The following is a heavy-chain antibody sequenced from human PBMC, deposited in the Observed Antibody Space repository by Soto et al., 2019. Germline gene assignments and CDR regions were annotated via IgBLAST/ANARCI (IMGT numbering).Heavy chain of an antibody. CDR2: IIPIFGTA. Sequence: SVKVSCKASGGTFSSYAISWVRQAPGQGLEWMGGIIPIFGTANYAQKFQGRVTITADESTSTAYMELSSLRSEDTAVYYCARGRWLQGDYYYYGMDVWGQGTTVTVSS. J-gene: IGHJ6*02. CDR3: ARGRWLQGDYYYYGMDV. D-gene: IGHD5-12*01. CDR1: GGTFSSYA. V-gene: IGHV1-69*13.